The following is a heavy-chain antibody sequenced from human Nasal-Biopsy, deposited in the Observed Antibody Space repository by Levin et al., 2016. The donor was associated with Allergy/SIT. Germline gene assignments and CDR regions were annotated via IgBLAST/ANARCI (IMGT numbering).Heavy chain of an antibody. V-gene: IGHV3-53*01. CDR3: ARVYGGSWNDGGWLDP. J-gene: IGHJ5*02. D-gene: IGHD1-1*01. Sequence: GESLKISCVASGFDVGNNYMAWVRQGPGEGLEWVSVIHAGGRTFHADSVKGRFTTSRDEVKNTLYLQMYSLTAEDTALYYCARVYGGSWNDGGWLDPWGQGTLVTVSS. CDR1: GFDVGNNY. CDR2: IHAGGRT.